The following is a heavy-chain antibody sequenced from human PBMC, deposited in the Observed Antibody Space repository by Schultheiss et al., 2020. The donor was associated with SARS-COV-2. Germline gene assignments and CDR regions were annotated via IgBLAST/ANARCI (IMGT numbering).Heavy chain of an antibody. CDR1: GFTFSSYS. CDR2: ISSSSSYI. D-gene: IGHD6-13*01. Sequence: GESLKISCAASGFTFSSYSMNWVRQAPGKGLEWVSSISSSSSYIYYADSVKGRFTISRDNAKNSLYLQMNSLRAEDTAVYYCARGGSKGYSSSWYENWFDPWGQGTLVTVSS. CDR3: ARGGSKGYSSSWYENWFDP. J-gene: IGHJ5*02. V-gene: IGHV3-21*01.